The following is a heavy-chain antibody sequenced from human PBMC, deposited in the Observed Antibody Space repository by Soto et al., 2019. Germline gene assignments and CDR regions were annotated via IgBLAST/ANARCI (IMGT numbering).Heavy chain of an antibody. CDR2: IIPSLGIA. CDR3: ARGVIAVAGDSKIPFDI. D-gene: IGHD6-19*01. V-gene: IGHV1-46*01. J-gene: IGHJ3*02. CDR1: GYSFTSYY. Sequence: GASVKVSCTASGYSFTSYYMHWVRQAPGQGLEWMGIIIPSLGIANYAQKFQGRVTITADKSTSTAYMELSSLRSEDTAVYYCARGVIAVAGDSKIPFDIWGQGTMVTVSS.